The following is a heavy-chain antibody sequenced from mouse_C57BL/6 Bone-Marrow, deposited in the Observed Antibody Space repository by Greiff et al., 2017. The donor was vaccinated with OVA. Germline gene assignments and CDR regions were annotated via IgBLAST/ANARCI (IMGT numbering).Heavy chain of an antibody. CDR3: ARRSITTVDYYAMDY. Sequence: VMLVESGPGLVQPSQSLSITCTVSGFSLTSYGVHWVRQSPGKGLEWLGVIWSGGSTDYNAAFISRLSISKDNSKSQVFFKMNSLQADDTAIYYCARRSITTVDYYAMDYWGQGTSVTVSS. CDR2: IWSGGST. V-gene: IGHV2-2*01. CDR1: GFSLTSYG. J-gene: IGHJ4*01. D-gene: IGHD1-1*01.